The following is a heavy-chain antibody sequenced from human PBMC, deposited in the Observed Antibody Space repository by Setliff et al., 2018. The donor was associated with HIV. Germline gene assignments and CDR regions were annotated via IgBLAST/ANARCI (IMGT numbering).Heavy chain of an antibody. CDR2: IKQDGSEK. Sequence: GGSLRLSCAASGFTFSTYWMTWVRQAPGKGLEWVANIKQDGSEKNYVDSVKGRITISRDNAKNSVYLQMNSLRAEDTAVYYCARGTIWSGHSYFDYWGQGTLVTAPQ. CDR1: GFTFSTYW. V-gene: IGHV3-7*03. D-gene: IGHD3-3*01. CDR3: ARGTIWSGHSYFDY. J-gene: IGHJ4*02.